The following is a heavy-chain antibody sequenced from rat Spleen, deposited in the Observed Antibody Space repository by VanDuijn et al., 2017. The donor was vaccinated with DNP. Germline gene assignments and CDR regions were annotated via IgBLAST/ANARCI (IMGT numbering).Heavy chain of an antibody. CDR1: GFSLTDYS. V-gene: IGHV2-19*01. CDR2: ISSGGST. Sequence: QVQLKESGPGMVQPSQTLSLTCTVSGFSLTDYSVHWVRQPPGKVLEWIAAISSGGSTYYNSALKSRLSTSRDTSKSQVFLKMNSLQTEDTAIYYCTRGVTTVVTGWFAYWGQGTLVTVSS. J-gene: IGHJ3*01. CDR3: TRGVTTVVTGWFAY. D-gene: IGHD1-1*01.